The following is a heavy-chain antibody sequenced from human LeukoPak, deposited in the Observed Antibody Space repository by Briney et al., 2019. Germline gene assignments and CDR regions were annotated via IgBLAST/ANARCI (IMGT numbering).Heavy chain of an antibody. D-gene: IGHD2-21*02. CDR3: AAHYCGGDCHPHRDAFDI. CDR1: GFTFSSYS. J-gene: IGHJ3*02. Sequence: GGSLRLSCAASGFTFSSYSMNWVRQAPGKGLEWVSYISSSSSTIYYADSVKGRFTISRDNAKNSLYLQMNSLRAEDTAVYYCAAHYCGGDCHPHRDAFDIWGQGTMVTVSS. V-gene: IGHV3-48*01. CDR2: ISSSSSTI.